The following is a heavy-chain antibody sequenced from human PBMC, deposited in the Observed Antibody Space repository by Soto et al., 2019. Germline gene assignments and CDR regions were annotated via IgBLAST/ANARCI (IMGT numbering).Heavy chain of an antibody. V-gene: IGHV3-9*01. CDR1: GLIFDNYD. J-gene: IGHJ4*02. CDR3: AKAFCFSSSCYFFDY. CDR2: INWNSDNI. Sequence: GGSLRLSCVVSGLIFDNYDMHWVRQAPGKGLEWVSGINWNSDNIGYADSVKGRFTISRDNAKNSLYLQMNSLRPEDTALYYCAKAFCFSSSCYFFDYWGQGALVTVSS. D-gene: IGHD2-21*01.